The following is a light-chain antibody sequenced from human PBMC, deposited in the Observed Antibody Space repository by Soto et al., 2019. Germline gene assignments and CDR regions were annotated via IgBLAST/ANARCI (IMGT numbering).Light chain of an antibody. CDR2: EVS. J-gene: IGLJ2*01. CDR1: SSDVGSYNL. V-gene: IGLV2-23*02. CDR3: CSYAGSSTFAV. Sequence: QSALTQPASMSGSPGQSITISCTGTSSDVGSYNLVSWYQQHPGKAPKLIIYEVSKRPSGVSNRFSGSKSGNTASLTISGLQAEDEADYYCCSYAGSSTFAVFGGGTKVTVL.